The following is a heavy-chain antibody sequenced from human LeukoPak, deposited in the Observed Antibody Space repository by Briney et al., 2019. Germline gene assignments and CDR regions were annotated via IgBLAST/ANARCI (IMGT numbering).Heavy chain of an antibody. CDR2: IYSGGST. CDR1: RFTINSNY. CDR3: ARGMTTELPFDP. D-gene: IGHD4-11*01. J-gene: IGHJ5*02. V-gene: IGHV3-66*01. Sequence: GGSLRLSCSASRFTINSNYMSWVRQAPGKGLEWVSVIYSGGSTYYADSVKGRFTISRDKSKNTLYLQMNGLRAEDTAVYYCARGMTTELPFDPWGQGTLVTVSS.